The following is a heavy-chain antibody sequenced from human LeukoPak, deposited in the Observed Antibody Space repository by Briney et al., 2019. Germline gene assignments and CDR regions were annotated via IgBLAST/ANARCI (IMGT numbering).Heavy chain of an antibody. CDR1: GGTFSSYA. J-gene: IGHJ4*02. CDR2: IIPIFGTA. CDR3: ARGTSHTRFDY. D-gene: IGHD2-2*01. V-gene: IGHV1-69*05. Sequence: SVKVSCKASGGTFSSYAISWVRQAPGQGLEWMGGIIPIFGTATYAQKFQGRVTITTDESTSTAYMELRSLRSDDTAVYYCARGTSHTRFDYWGQGTLVTVSS.